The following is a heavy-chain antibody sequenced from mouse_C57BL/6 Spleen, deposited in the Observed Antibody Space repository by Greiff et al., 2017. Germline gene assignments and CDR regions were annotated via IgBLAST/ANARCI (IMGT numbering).Heavy chain of an antibody. D-gene: IGHD1-1*01. V-gene: IGHV3-6*01. CDR3: AREIYYYGSSHWYFDV. J-gene: IGHJ1*03. CDR2: ISYDGSN. CDR1: GYSITSGYY. Sequence: VQLKESGPGLVKPSQSLSLTCSVTGYSITSGYYWNWIRQFPGNKLEWMGYISYDGSNNYNPSLKNRISITRDTSKNQFFLKLNSVTTEDTATYYCAREIYYYGSSHWYFDVWGTGTTVTVSS.